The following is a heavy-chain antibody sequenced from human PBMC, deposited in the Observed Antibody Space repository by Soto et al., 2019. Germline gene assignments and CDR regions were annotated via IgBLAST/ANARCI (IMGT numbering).Heavy chain of an antibody. CDR1: GGSISSGGYY. J-gene: IGHJ2*01. CDR2: IYYSGST. CDR3: ARLRFLEYNWYFDL. V-gene: IGHV4-31*03. D-gene: IGHD3-3*01. Sequence: QVQLQESGPGLVKPSQTLSLTCTVSGGSISSGGYYWSWIRQHPGKGLEWIGYIYYSGSTYYNPSLKSRVTISVDTSKNQFSLKLSSVTAADTAVYYCARLRFLEYNWYFDLWGRGTLVTVSS.